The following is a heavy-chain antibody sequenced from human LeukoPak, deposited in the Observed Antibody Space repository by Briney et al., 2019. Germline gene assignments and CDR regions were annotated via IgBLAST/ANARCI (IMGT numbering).Heavy chain of an antibody. J-gene: IGHJ6*03. V-gene: IGHV3-74*01. D-gene: IGHD3-10*01. CDR1: GFTFSSYW. CDR3: ARIRFGESYAPKSYYYYYMDV. CDR2: IKNDGSST. Sequence: GGSLRLSCAASGFTFSSYWMHWVRQAPGKGLVWVSRIKNDGSSTAYADSVKGRFTISRDNAKNSLYLQMNRLRVEDTAVYYCARIRFGESYAPKSYYYYYMDVWGIGTTVTISS.